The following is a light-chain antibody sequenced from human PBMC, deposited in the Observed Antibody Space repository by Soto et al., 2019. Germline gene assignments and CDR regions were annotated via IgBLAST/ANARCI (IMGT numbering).Light chain of an antibody. J-gene: IGKJ3*01. CDR3: QQYYSTPFT. V-gene: IGKV4-1*01. CDR1: QSVLYSSNNKNY. CDR2: WAS. Sequence: SQAVSLGERATINCKSSQSVLYSSNNKNYLAWYQQKPGQPPKLLIYWASTRESGVPDRFRGSGSGTDFTLTISSLQAEDVVVYYCQQYYSTPFTFGPGTKVDIK.